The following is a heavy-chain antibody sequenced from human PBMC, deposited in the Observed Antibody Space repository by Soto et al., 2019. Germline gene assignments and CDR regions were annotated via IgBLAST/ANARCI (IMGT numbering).Heavy chain of an antibody. CDR3: ARVRYDSILEVAAFDI. CDR2: ISAYNGNT. Sequence: ASVKVSCKASGYPFTSYGISWVRQAPGQGLEWMGWISAYNGNTNYAQKLQGRVTMTTDTSTSTASMELRSLRSDDTAVYYCARVRYDSILEVAAFDIWGQGTMVTVS. J-gene: IGHJ3*02. D-gene: IGHD3-22*01. V-gene: IGHV1-18*04. CDR1: GYPFTSYG.